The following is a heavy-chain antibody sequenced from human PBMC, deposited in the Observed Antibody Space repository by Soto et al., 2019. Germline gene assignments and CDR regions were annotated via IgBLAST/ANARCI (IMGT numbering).Heavy chain of an antibody. J-gene: IGHJ3*02. V-gene: IGHV3-64*01. CDR3: ARDRVEQWLVCLSCGVAFDI. Sequence: GGSLRLSCAASGFTFSSYAMHWVRQAPGKGLEYASAISSNGGSTYYANSVKGRFTISRDNSKNTLYLQMGSLRAEDMAVYYCARDRVEQWLVCLSCGVAFDIWGQGTMVTVSS. D-gene: IGHD6-19*01. CDR1: GFTFSSYA. CDR2: ISSNGGST.